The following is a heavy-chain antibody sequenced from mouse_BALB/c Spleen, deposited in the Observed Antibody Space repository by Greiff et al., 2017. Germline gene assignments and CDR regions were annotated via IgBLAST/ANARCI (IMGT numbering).Heavy chain of an antibody. CDR1: GYAFSSYW. V-gene: IGHV1-80*01. CDR3: ARPSYYYGSSYAMDY. J-gene: IGHJ4*01. Sequence: QVHVKQSGAELVRPGSSVKISCKASGYAFSSYWMNWVKQRPGQGLEWIGQIYPGDGDTNYNGKFKGKATLTADKSSSTAYMQLSSLTSEDSAVYFCARPSYYYGSSYAMDYWGQGTSVTVSS. D-gene: IGHD1-1*01. CDR2: IYPGDGDT.